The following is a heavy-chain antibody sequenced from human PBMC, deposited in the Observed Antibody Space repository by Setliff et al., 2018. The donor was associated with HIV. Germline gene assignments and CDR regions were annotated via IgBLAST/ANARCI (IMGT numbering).Heavy chain of an antibody. CDR3: ARHPLSCYYARAAYYYYYMDV. CDR2: IYYSGST. Sequence: LSLTCTVSGGSISSSSYYWGWIRQPTGKGMEWIGSIYYSGSTYYNPSLKSRVTISVDTSKNQFSLKLSSVTAADTAVYYCARHPLSCYYARAAYYYYYMDVWGKGTTVTVSS. V-gene: IGHV4-39*01. D-gene: IGHD2-15*01. J-gene: IGHJ6*03. CDR1: GGSISSSSYY.